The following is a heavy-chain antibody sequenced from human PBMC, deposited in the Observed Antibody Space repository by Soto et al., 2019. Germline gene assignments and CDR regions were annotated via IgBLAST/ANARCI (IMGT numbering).Heavy chain of an antibody. Sequence: SETLSLTCTVSGGSISSYYWSWIRQPPGKGLEWIGYIYYSGSTNYNPSLKSRVTISVDTSKNQFSLKLSSVTAADTAVYYCASVDFWSGSSDAFDIWGQGTMVTVSS. J-gene: IGHJ3*02. CDR1: GGSISSYY. V-gene: IGHV4-59*01. CDR3: ASVDFWSGSSDAFDI. D-gene: IGHD3-3*01. CDR2: IYYSGST.